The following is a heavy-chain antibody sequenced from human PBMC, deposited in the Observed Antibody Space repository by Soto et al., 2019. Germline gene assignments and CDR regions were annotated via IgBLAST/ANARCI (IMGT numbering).Heavy chain of an antibody. CDR2: IHYSGST. V-gene: IGHV4-30-4*01. D-gene: IGHD3-22*01. Sequence: SETRSLTCNVSGGSVRRGETYWSWIRQSPGNGLEWIGYIHYSGSTYYNPSLRSRVTMSLDMSKNQFSLQLSSLTTADKAVYFCARRDRTGYEHSWLASWGQGTMVTVS. CDR1: GGSVRRGETY. CDR3: ARRDRTGYEHSWLAS. J-gene: IGHJ5*02.